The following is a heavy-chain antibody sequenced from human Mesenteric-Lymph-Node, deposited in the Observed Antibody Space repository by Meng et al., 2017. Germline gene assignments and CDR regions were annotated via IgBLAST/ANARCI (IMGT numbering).Heavy chain of an antibody. CDR2: IPHRGSS. CDR3: LRGSGGSV. D-gene: IGHD3-10*01. J-gene: IGHJ1*01. Sequence: VQLPESGPGLVKPSQTLSLTCPSSGGSSSSGDYYWGWIRQPPGKGLEWIGEIPHRGSSAYNPSLKSRVSMSIDKSKNQFSLKLTSVTAADTAVYHCLRGSGGSVWGQGTLVTVSS. CDR1: GGSSSSGDYY. V-gene: IGHV4-30-4*01.